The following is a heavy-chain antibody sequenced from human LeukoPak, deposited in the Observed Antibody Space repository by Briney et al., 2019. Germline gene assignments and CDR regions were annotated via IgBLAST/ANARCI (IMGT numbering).Heavy chain of an antibody. CDR3: ARQPRYSSSWEYYYGMDV. D-gene: IGHD6-13*01. CDR1: GGSISSYY. CDR2: IYYSGST. J-gene: IGHJ6*02. V-gene: IGHV4-59*08. Sequence: PSETLSLTCTVSGGSISSYYWSWIRQPPGKGLEWIGYIYYSGSTNYNPSLKSRVTISVDTSKNQFSLKLSSVTAADTAVYYCARQPRYSSSWEYYYGMDVWGQGTTVTVSS.